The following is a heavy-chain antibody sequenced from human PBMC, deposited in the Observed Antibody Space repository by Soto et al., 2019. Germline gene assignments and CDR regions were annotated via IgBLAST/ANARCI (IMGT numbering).Heavy chain of an antibody. CDR1: GYSFTNNA. V-gene: IGHV1-3*01. Sequence: ASVKVSCKASGYSFTNNAIHWVRQVPGQRLEWMGWINAYNGNTIYSQKFQGRVTMTTDTSTSTAYMELRSLRSDDTAVYYCARVVVPAAKYYYYYYMDVWGKGNTVNVSS. J-gene: IGHJ6*03. CDR2: INAYNGNT. CDR3: ARVVVPAAKYYYYYYMDV. D-gene: IGHD2-2*01.